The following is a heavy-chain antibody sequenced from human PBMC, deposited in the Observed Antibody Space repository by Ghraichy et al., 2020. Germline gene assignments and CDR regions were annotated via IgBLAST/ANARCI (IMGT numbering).Heavy chain of an antibody. J-gene: IGHJ2*01. CDR3: ARDLGYSFAPFGIGDQRNLHYGLHSFPTRRSSDL. V-gene: IGHV3-30*01. Sequence: AVICFKEKNKYYADSVKGRFTISRDNSKNTLYLQMNSLRAEDTSVYYCARDLGYSFAPFGIGDQRNLHYGLHSFPTRRSSDL. D-gene: IGHD3-10*01. CDR2: ICFKEKNK.